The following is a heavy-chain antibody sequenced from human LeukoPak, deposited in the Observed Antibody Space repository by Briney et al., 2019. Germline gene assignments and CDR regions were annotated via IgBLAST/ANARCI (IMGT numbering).Heavy chain of an antibody. D-gene: IGHD6-6*01. V-gene: IGHV3-49*03. CDR1: GFTFGDYA. CDR2: IRSKAYGGTT. CDR3: TRDSSSSSDY. J-gene: IGHJ4*02. Sequence: PGGSLRLSCTASGFTFGDYAMSGFRQAPGKGLEWVGFIRSKAYGGTTEYAASVKGRLTISRDDSKSIAYLQMNSLKTEDTAVYYCTRDSSSSSDYWGQGTLVTVSS.